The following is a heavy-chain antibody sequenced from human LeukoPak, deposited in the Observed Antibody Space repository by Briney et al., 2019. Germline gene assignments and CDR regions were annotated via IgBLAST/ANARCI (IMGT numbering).Heavy chain of an antibody. CDR1: GGSFSGYY. CDR3: ARGLYDSGDYYYGMDV. Sequence: PSETLSLTCAVYGGSFSGYYWSWIRQPPGKGLEWIGEINHSGSTNYNPSLKSRVTISVDTSKNQFSLKLSSVTAADTAVYYCARGLYDSGDYYYGMDVWGQGTTVTVS. D-gene: IGHD4-17*01. CDR2: INHSGST. V-gene: IGHV4-34*01. J-gene: IGHJ6*02.